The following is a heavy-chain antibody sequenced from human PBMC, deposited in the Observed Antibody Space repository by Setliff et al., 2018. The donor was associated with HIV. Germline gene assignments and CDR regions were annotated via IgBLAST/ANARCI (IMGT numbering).Heavy chain of an antibody. CDR1: GGSISSGDYS. V-gene: IGHV4-61*09. Sequence: PSETLSPTSTVAGGSISSGDYSWGWIRQPTGKGLEWLGHIDTTVSTTYNPTLKIRVTISVDTSKTQFSLRLSSVTAADTAVYFCARVGLHGDPPTGYYFYMDVWGKGTTVTVSS. CDR2: IDTTVST. CDR3: ARVGLHGDPPTGYYFYMDV. D-gene: IGHD4-17*01. J-gene: IGHJ6*03.